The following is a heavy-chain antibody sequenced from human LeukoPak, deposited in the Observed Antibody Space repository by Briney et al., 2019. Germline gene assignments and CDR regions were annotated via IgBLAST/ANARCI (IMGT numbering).Heavy chain of an antibody. Sequence: ASVTVSCKASVYTFTIYYMHWVRQAPGQGREWMGIINPSGGSTSYAQKFQGRVTMTRDTSTSTVYMELSSLRSEDTAVYYCAREAHSGSYSSWGRGTLVTVSS. CDR2: INPSGGST. V-gene: IGHV1-46*01. D-gene: IGHD1-26*01. CDR3: AREAHSGSYSS. J-gene: IGHJ4*02. CDR1: VYTFTIYY.